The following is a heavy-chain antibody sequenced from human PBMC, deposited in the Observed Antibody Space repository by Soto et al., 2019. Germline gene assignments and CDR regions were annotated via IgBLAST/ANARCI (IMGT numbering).Heavy chain of an antibody. D-gene: IGHD1-26*01. CDR2: IYTSGST. Sequence: SETLSLTCTVSGGSISSYYWSWIRQPAGKGLEWIGRIYTSGSTNYNPSLKSRVTMSVDTSKNQFSLKLSSVTAADTAVYYCARDGVVGTVDYHYGMDVWGQGTTVTVSS. CDR3: ARDGVVGTVDYHYGMDV. CDR1: GGSISSYY. J-gene: IGHJ6*02. V-gene: IGHV4-4*07.